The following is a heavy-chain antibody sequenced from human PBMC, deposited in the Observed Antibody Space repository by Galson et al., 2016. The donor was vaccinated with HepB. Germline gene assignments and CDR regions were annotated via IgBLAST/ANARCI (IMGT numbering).Heavy chain of an antibody. CDR3: ARQDTAFIYFDY. J-gene: IGHJ4*02. V-gene: IGHV2-5*02. D-gene: IGHD5-18*01. CDR1: GFSLSTRGVA. Sequence: PALVKPTQTLTLTCTFSGFSLSTRGVAVGWIRQPPGKALEWLALVYWDDAKHHSPSLQNRLTITKDTSKNQVVLTMANMDPVDTATFYCARQDTAFIYFDYWGQGTLVTVSS. CDR2: VYWDDAK.